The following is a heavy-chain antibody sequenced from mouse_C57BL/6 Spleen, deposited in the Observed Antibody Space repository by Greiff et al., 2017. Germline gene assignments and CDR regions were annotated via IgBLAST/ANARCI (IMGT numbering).Heavy chain of an antibody. CDR2: IDPENGDT. V-gene: IGHV14-4*01. D-gene: IGHD1-1*02. J-gene: IGHJ2*01. Sequence: VQLMESGAELVRPGASVKLSCTASGFNIKDDYMPWVKQRPEQGLEWIGWIDPENGDTEYASKFQGKATITADTSSNTAYLQLSSLTSEDTAVYYWTTSAYGSYDGTNFDYWGQGTTLTVSA. CDR3: TTSAYGSYDGTNFDY. CDR1: GFNIKDDY.